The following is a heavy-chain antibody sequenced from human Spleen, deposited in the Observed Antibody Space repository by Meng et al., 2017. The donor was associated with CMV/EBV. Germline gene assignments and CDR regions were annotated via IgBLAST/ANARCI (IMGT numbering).Heavy chain of an antibody. CDR2: IYPGDSDI. CDR1: NYW. CDR3: ARLDYLDSSGYRSRYHWFDP. D-gene: IGHD3-22*01. V-gene: IGHV5-51*01. J-gene: IGHJ5*02. Sequence: NYWIAWVRQMTGKGLEWMGMIYPGDSDIRYSPSFQGQVTFSADKSISTAYLQWSSLKASDTAMYYCARLDYLDSSGYRSRYHWFDPWGQGALVTVSS.